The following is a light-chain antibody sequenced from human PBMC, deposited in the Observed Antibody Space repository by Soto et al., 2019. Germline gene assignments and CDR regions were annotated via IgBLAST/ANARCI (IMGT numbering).Light chain of an antibody. CDR3: CSYAGSSTWV. CDR1: SSDVGSYNL. Sequence: QSVLTQPASVSGSPGQSITISCTGTSSDVGSYNLVSWYQQHPGKAPKLMIYEGSKRPSGVSNRFSGSESGNTASLTISGLQAEDEADYYCCSYAGSSTWVFGGGTKVTVL. CDR2: EGS. J-gene: IGLJ2*01. V-gene: IGLV2-23*01.